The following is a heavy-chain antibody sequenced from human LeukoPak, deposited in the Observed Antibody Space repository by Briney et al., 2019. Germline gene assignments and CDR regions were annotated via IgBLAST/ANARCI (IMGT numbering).Heavy chain of an antibody. D-gene: IGHD2-8*02. V-gene: IGHV3-23*01. J-gene: IGHJ4*02. CDR2: ISADSAAT. CDR3: ATYRQVLLPFES. Sequence: GGSLRLSCAASGFNFGSYSMTWVRQAPGKGLEWVSVISADSAATFYADSVKGRFTISRDNGRNTVFLQMSSLRAEDTALYYCATYRQVLLPFESWGQGTLVTVSS. CDR1: GFNFGSYS.